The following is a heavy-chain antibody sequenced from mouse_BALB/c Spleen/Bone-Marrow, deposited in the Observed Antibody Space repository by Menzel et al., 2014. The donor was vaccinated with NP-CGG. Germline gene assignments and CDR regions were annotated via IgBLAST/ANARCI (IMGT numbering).Heavy chain of an antibody. CDR1: GYAFTNYW. CDR3: TRRRSLDY. CDR2: IYPGSGNT. Sequence: QVQLKESGTELVRPGTSVKISCKASGYAFTNYWLGWVKQRPGHGLEWIGDIYPGSGNTYYDEKFKGKVTLTADKSSSTACMQLSGLTSEDSAVYFCTRRRSLDYWGQGTTLTVSS. V-gene: IGHV1-63*01. J-gene: IGHJ2*01.